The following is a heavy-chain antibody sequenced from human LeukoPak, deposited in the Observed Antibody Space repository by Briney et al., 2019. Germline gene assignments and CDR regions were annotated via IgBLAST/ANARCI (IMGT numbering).Heavy chain of an antibody. Sequence: KVSCKGSGYSFTTYWIGWVRQMPGKGLEWMGIIYPGDSDTTYSPSFQGQVTISADKSISTAYLQWSSLKASDSAMYYCGRIPAAGSLKGSFDIWGQGTMVTVSS. CDR3: GRIPAAGSLKGSFDI. CDR2: IYPGDSDT. D-gene: IGHD6-13*01. V-gene: IGHV5-51*01. J-gene: IGHJ3*02. CDR1: GYSFTTYW.